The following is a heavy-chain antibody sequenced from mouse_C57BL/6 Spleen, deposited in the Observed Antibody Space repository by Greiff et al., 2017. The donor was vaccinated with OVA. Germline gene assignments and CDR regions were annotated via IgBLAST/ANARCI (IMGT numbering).Heavy chain of an antibody. CDR3: AREGGNYKSWFAY. V-gene: IGHV5-4*01. CDR2: ISDGGSYT. CDR1: GFTFSSYA. D-gene: IGHD2-1*01. J-gene: IGHJ3*01. Sequence: DVQLQESGGGLVKPGGSLKLSCAASGFTFSSYAMSWVRQTPEKRLEWVATISDGGSYTYYPDNVKGRFTISRDNAKNNLYLQMSHLKSEDTAMYYCAREGGNYKSWFAYWGQGTLVTVSA.